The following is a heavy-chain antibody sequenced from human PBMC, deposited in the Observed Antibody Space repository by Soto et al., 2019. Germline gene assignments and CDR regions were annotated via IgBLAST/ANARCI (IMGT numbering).Heavy chain of an antibody. CDR1: GFTFSSYG. D-gene: IGHD6-13*01. CDR3: AKESGAAGTLFYYYYGMDV. CDR2: ISYDGSNK. Sequence: GGSLRLSCAASGFTFSSYGMHWVRQAPGKGLEWVAVISYDGSNKYYADSVKGRFTISRGNSKNTLYLQMNSLRAEDTAVYYCAKESGAAGTLFYYYYGMDVWGQGTTVTVSS. J-gene: IGHJ6*02. V-gene: IGHV3-30*18.